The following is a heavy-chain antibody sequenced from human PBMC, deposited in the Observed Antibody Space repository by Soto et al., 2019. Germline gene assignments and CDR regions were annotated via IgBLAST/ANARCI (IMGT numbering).Heavy chain of an antibody. J-gene: IGHJ5*02. Sequence: QVQLQESGPGLERPSQTLSLSCTVCGGSISSGDYYWSWIRQHPGKGLEWIGYIYYSGSTYYNPSLKSRVTISVDTSKNQFSLKLSSVTAADTAVYYCARWWSGSRQGFDPWGQGTMVTVSS. V-gene: IGHV4-31*03. CDR3: ARWWSGSRQGFDP. CDR2: IYYSGST. D-gene: IGHD3-3*01. CDR1: GGSISSGDYY.